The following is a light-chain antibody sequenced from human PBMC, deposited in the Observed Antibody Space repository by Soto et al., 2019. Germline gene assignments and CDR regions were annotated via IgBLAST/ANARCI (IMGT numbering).Light chain of an antibody. V-gene: IGKV3-11*01. CDR3: QQRKAWPLT. Sequence: EIVLTQSPVTLSLSPGQRATLSCRASQNIDTYLGWYQQKPGQAPRLLIYDASNRATGIPARFSGSGSGTDFTLTIASLQPEDFALYYCQQRKAWPLTFGGGTKMEI. CDR2: DAS. CDR1: QNIDTY. J-gene: IGKJ4*01.